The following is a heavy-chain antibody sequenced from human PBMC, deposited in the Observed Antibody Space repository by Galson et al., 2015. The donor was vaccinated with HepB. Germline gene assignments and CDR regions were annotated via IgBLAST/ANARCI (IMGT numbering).Heavy chain of an antibody. J-gene: IGHJ2*01. V-gene: IGHV1-45*02. D-gene: IGHD5-24*01. CDR2: ITLFNGNT. CDR3: ASSPEMATIDNWYFDL. CDR1: GYTFTYRY. Sequence: SVKVSCKASGYTFTYRYLHWVRQAPGQALEWMGWITLFNGNTNYAQKFQDRVTITRDRSMSTAYMELSSLRSEDTAMYYCASSPEMATIDNWYFDLWGRGTLVTVSS.